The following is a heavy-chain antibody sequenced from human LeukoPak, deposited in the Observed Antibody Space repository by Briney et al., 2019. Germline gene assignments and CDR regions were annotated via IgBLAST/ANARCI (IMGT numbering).Heavy chain of an antibody. CDR3: ARTLPHMIVPVLHAFDI. CDR2: IYYSGST. J-gene: IGHJ3*02. CDR1: GDSISSSSYY. V-gene: IGHV4-39*01. Sequence: PSETLSLTCTVSGDSISSSSYYWGWIRQPPGKGLEWIGSIYYSGSTYYNPSLKSRVTISVDTSKNQFSLKLSSVTAADTAVYYCARTLPHMIVPVLHAFDIWGQGTMVTVSS. D-gene: IGHD3-22*01.